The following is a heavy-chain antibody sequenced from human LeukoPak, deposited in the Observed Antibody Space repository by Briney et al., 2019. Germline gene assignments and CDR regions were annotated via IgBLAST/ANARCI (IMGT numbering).Heavy chain of an antibody. J-gene: IGHJ4*02. D-gene: IGHD3-10*01. Sequence: GGSLRLSCAASGFTFRSYGMHWVRQAPGKGLEWVAIIRYDGTNKYYADSVKGRFTISRDNSKNTLYLQMNSLRAEDTAVYYCAKDTPYGSGSYYAASGFDYWGQGTLVTVSS. CDR1: GFTFRSYG. CDR2: IRYDGTNK. V-gene: IGHV3-30*02. CDR3: AKDTPYGSGSYYAASGFDY.